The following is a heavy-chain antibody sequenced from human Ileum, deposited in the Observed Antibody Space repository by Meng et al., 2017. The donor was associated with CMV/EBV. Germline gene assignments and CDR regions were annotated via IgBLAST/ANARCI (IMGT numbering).Heavy chain of an antibody. Sequence: GESLKISCAASGFTFRDFWMTWVRQAPGKGVEWVAEINKDGSGKYYVDSVRGRFTISRDNAKNSLYLQINGLRAEDTAVYYCGRDPEFGALDYWGQGMLVTVSS. D-gene: IGHD1-26*01. J-gene: IGHJ4*02. CDR1: GFTFRDFW. V-gene: IGHV3-7*01. CDR3: GRDPEFGALDY. CDR2: INKDGSGK.